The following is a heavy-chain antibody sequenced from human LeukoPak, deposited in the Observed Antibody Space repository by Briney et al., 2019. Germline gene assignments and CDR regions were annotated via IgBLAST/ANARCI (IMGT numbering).Heavy chain of an antibody. J-gene: IGHJ4*02. V-gene: IGHV3-7*01. CDR3: ARDHGNYYDSSGYYYGY. CDR1: GSTFSSYW. CDR2: IKQDGSEK. D-gene: IGHD3-22*01. Sequence: PGGSLRLSCAASGSTFSSYWMSWVRQAPGKGLEWVANIKQDGSEKYYVDSVKGRFTISRDNAKNSLYLQMNSLRAEDTAVYYCARDHGNYYDSSGYYYGYWGQGTLVTVSS.